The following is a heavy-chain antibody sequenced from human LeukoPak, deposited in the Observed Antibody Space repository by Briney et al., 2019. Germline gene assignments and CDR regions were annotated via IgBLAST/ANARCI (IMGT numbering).Heavy chain of an antibody. Sequence: SEPLSLTCTVSGASVGSGSFYWNWVRQPPGKGLEWIGYISYSGHTNYNPSFKSRVTMSVDKSKNQFSLKLTSVTAADRAVHFCARTHSYGSQYYFDYWGQGALVTVSS. CDR3: ARTHSYGSQYYFDY. CDR2: ISYSGHT. CDR1: GASVGSGSFY. V-gene: IGHV4-61*01. J-gene: IGHJ4*02. D-gene: IGHD5-18*01.